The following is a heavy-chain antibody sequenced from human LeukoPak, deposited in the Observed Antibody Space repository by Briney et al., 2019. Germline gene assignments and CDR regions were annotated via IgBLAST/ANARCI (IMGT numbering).Heavy chain of an antibody. CDR3: ARASRRAAAGLNWFDP. Sequence: ASVKVSCKASGYTFTGYYMHWVRQAPGQGLEWMGWINPNSGGTNYAQKFQGRVTMTRDTSISTAYMELSRLRSDDTAVYYCARASRRAAAGLNWFDPWGQGTLVTVSS. V-gene: IGHV1-2*02. J-gene: IGHJ5*02. CDR2: INPNSGGT. CDR1: GYTFTGYY. D-gene: IGHD6-13*01.